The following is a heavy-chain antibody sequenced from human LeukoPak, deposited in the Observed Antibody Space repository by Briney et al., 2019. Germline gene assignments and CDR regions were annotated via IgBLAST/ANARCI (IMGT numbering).Heavy chain of an antibody. CDR3: ARSGYSSSWYDYNWFDP. J-gene: IGHJ5*02. D-gene: IGHD6-13*01. V-gene: IGHV1-8*03. CDR1: GYTFTSYD. Sequence: GASVKVSCTASGYTFTSYDINWVRQATGQGLEWMGWMNPNSGNTGYAQKFQGRVTITRNTSISTAYMELSSLRSEDTAVYYCARSGYSSSWYDYNWFDPWGQGTLVTVSS. CDR2: MNPNSGNT.